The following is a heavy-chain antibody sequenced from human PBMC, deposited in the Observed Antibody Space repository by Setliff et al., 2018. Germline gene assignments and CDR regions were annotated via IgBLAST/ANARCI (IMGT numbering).Heavy chain of an antibody. Sequence: LRLSCAASGFTFRSYSMKWVRQAPGKGLEWVSYITRSGDAMYYTDSVKGRFTISRDNAKNSLYLQMNSLRAEDTAVYYCARGHTTVSTGYWGQGTLVTVSS. D-gene: IGHD4-17*01. CDR1: GFTFRSYS. J-gene: IGHJ4*02. CDR2: ITRSGDAM. CDR3: ARGHTTVSTGY. V-gene: IGHV3-48*04.